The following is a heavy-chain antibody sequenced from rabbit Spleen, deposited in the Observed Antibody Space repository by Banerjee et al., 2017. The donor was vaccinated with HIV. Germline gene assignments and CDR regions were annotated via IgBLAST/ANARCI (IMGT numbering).Heavy chain of an antibody. J-gene: IGHJ6*01. CDR2: IYADSSGST. D-gene: IGHD8-1*01. CDR1: GFSFSSSYY. V-gene: IGHV1S40*01. Sequence: QSLEESGGDLVKPGASRTLTCTASGFSFSSSYYMCWVRQAPGKGLECIACIYADSSGSTYYANWAKGRFTISKTSSTTVTLEMTSLTVADTATYFCARDTGSSFSSYGMDLWGPGTLVTVS. CDR3: ARDTGSSFSSYGMDL.